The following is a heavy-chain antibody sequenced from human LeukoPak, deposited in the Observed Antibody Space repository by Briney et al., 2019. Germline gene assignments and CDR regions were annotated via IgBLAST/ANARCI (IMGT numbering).Heavy chain of an antibody. CDR1: GGSISSGDYY. CDR2: IYYSGST. J-gene: IGHJ5*02. V-gene: IGHV4-30-4*08. Sequence: SQTLSLTCTVSGGSISSGDYYWSWIRQPPGKGLEWIGSIYYSGSTYYNPSLKSRVTISVDTSKNQFSLKLSSVTAADTAVYYCARDRITIFGVVQNWFDPWGQGTLVTVSS. D-gene: IGHD3-3*01. CDR3: ARDRITIFGVVQNWFDP.